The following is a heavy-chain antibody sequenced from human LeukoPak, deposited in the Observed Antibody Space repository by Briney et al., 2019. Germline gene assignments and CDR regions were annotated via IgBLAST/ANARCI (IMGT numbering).Heavy chain of an antibody. CDR3: ARSFSAREYFEH. CDR2: LHSNGNNK. D-gene: IGHD6-6*01. Sequence: GGSLRLSCAASGFTISSHGMHWVRQAPGKGLEWVAFLHSNGNNKYYADVVKGRFAISRDNPKNTLHLQMNSLRPEDTAVYYCARSFSAREYFEHWGQGTLVTVSS. CDR1: GFTISSHG. J-gene: IGHJ1*01. V-gene: IGHV3-30*02.